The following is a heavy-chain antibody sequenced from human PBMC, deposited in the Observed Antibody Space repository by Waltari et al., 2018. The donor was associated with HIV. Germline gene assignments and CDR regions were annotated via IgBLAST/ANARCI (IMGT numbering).Heavy chain of an antibody. V-gene: IGHV3-7*01. CDR2: IKQEESEK. D-gene: IGHD3-22*01. CDR1: GFTFNKYW. J-gene: IGHJ4*02. CDR3: AREALYDSSGYYFDY. Sequence: EVQLVESGGGLVPPGGSLRLSCAASGFTFNKYWMTWVRQDPGKGLGWIANIKQEESEKYDVDSLKGPFTISRDNAKNSLFLQRNSLRVEDTAVYYCAREALYDSSGYYFDYWGQGTLVTVSS.